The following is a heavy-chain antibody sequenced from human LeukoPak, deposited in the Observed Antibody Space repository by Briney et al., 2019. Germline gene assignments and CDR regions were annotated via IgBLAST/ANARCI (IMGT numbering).Heavy chain of an antibody. CDR3: AKTDYGDYVSAFDI. J-gene: IGHJ3*02. Sequence: GGSLRLSCAASGFTFSSYGMHWVRQAPGKALEWVAVISYDGSNKYYADSVKGRFTISRDNSKNTLYLQMNSLRAEDTAVYYCAKTDYGDYVSAFDIWGQGTMVTVSS. D-gene: IGHD4-17*01. V-gene: IGHV3-30*18. CDR1: GFTFSSYG. CDR2: ISYDGSNK.